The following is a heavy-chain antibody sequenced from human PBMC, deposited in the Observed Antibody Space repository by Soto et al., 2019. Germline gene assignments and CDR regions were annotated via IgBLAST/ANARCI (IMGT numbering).Heavy chain of an antibody. CDR1: GFTFRTYA. V-gene: IGHV3-30*04. D-gene: IGHD5-18*01. CDR2: ISYDGSNT. J-gene: IGHJ4*02. CDR3: ARDSETNGYSYDYFDY. Sequence: QVQLVESGGGVVQPGRSLKLSCAASGFTFRTYAMHWVRQAPGKGLEWVAVISYDGSNTYYADSVKGRFTISRDSSKNTLYLPMNSLRTEDSAVYYCARDSETNGYSYDYFDYWGQGTLVTVS.